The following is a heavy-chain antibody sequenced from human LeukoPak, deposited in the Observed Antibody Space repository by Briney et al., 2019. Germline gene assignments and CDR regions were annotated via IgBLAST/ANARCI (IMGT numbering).Heavy chain of an antibody. CDR1: GFTFSSYW. Sequence: GGSLRLSCAASGFTFSSYWMSWVRQAPGKGLEWLSYISTSGSTIYYADSVKGRFTISRDNAKNSLYLQMNSLRAEDTAVYYCARDLISSGRYSWGQGTLVTVSS. D-gene: IGHD6-19*01. V-gene: IGHV3-48*04. CDR3: ARDLISSGRYS. CDR2: ISTSGSTI. J-gene: IGHJ4*02.